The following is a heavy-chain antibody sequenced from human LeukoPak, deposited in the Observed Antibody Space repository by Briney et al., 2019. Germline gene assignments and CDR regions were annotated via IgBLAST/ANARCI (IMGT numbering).Heavy chain of an antibody. V-gene: IGHV3-11*05. Sequence: PGGSLRLSCAASGFXFSDYYINWIRQAPGKGLEWVSYITPSSTYTNYADSVKGRFTISRDNAKNSLYLQMNSLRAEDTAVYYCARENSGAFDIWGQGTMVTVSS. D-gene: IGHD1-14*01. CDR1: GFXFSDYY. J-gene: IGHJ3*02. CDR2: ITPSSTYT. CDR3: ARENSGAFDI.